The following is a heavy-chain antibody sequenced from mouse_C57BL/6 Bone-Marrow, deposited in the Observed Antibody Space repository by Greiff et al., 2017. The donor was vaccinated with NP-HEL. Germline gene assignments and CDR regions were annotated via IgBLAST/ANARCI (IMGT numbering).Heavy chain of an antibody. V-gene: IGHV3-6*01. CDR1: GYSITSGYY. D-gene: IGHD2-2*01. Sequence: EVKLQESGPGLVKPSQSLSLTCSVTGYSITSGYYWNWIRQFPGNKLEWMGYISYDGSNNYNPSLKNRISITRDTSKNQFFLKLNSVTTEDTATYYCARAGGYDGAWFAYWGQGTLVTVSA. CDR2: ISYDGSN. CDR3: ARAGGYDGAWFAY. J-gene: IGHJ3*01.